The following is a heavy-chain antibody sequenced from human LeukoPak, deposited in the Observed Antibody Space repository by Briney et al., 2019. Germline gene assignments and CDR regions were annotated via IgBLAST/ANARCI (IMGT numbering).Heavy chain of an antibody. CDR3: TTEKRYYGFWSGYYSSPEDDYYYYYGMDV. CDR2: IKSKTDGGTT. J-gene: IGHJ6*02. Sequence: GGSLRLSCAASGFTFSNAWMSWVRQAPGKGLEWVGRIKSKTDGGTTDYAAPVKGRFTISRDDSKNTLYLQMNSLKTEDTAVYYCTTEKRYYGFWSGYYSSPEDDYYYYYGMDVWGQGTTVTVSS. V-gene: IGHV3-15*01. CDR1: GFTFSNAW. D-gene: IGHD3-3*01.